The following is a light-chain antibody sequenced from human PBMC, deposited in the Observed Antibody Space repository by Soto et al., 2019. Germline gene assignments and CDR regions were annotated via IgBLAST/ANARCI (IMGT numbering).Light chain of an antibody. Sequence: QPVLTQPPSASGTPGQTVTISCSGSSSNIGSKYVYWSQQFPGTAPKLLIYRNNHRASGVPDRFSGSKSGTSASLAISGLRSEDEAEYHCAAWDDSLSGVVFGGGTKVTVL. CDR1: SSNIGSKY. V-gene: IGLV1-47*01. CDR3: AAWDDSLSGVV. CDR2: RNN. J-gene: IGLJ3*02.